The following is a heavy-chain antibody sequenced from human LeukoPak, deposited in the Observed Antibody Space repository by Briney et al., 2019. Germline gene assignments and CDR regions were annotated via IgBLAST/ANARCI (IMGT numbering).Heavy chain of an antibody. V-gene: IGHV3-74*01. CDR2: FKTDGSTT. Sequence: GGSLRLSCAASGFTFNSYWMHWVRQAPGKGLVWVSLFKTDGSTTRYADSVKGRFTISGDNAKNTLYLQMNSLRAEDTAVYYCARSTSQGFDYWGQGTPVIVSS. CDR1: GFTFNSYW. J-gene: IGHJ4*02. CDR3: ARSTSQGFDY.